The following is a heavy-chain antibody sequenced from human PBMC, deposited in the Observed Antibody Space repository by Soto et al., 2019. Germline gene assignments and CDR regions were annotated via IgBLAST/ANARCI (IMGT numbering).Heavy chain of an antibody. CDR1: GFTFSSYA. J-gene: IGHJ5*02. D-gene: IGHD2-15*01. V-gene: IGHV3-30*14. CDR2: ISYDGSNK. Sequence: QVQLAESGGGVVQPGRSLRLSCAASGFTFSSYAMHWVRQAPGKGLEWVAVISYDGSNKYYADSVKGRFTIPRDNSKNTRNLQMNSLRAEDTAVYYCARDVVVAATHNWFDPWGQGTLVTVSS. CDR3: ARDVVVAATHNWFDP.